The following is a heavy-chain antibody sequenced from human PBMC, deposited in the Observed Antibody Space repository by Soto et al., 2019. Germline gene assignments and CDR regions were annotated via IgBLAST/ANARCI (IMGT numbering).Heavy chain of an antibody. D-gene: IGHD6-13*01. CDR2: ISGSGGST. J-gene: IGHJ4*02. CDR3: AKDRSATYSSSWTDY. V-gene: IGHV3-23*01. CDR1: GFTVSSYA. Sequence: GGSLRLACAASGFTVSSYAMSWVRQAPGKGLEWVSAISGSGGSTYYADSVKGRFTISRDNSKNTLYLQMNSLRAEDTAVYYCAKDRSATYSSSWTDYWGQGTLVTVSS.